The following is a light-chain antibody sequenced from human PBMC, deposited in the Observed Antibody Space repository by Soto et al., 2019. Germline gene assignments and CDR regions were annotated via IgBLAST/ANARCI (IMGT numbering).Light chain of an antibody. Sequence: EVELTQSPGTLSLSPGERATVSCRASQSVSSSHLAWYQQKRGQAPRLLIYDTSNRATGIPDRFSGSGSGTDFTLTISRLEPEDFAVYYCQQYGSSGTFGQGTKVDI. V-gene: IGKV3-20*01. CDR3: QQYGSSGT. CDR2: DTS. J-gene: IGKJ1*01. CDR1: QSVSSSH.